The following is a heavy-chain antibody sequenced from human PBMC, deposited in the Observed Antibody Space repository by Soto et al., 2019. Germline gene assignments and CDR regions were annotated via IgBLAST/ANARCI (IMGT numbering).Heavy chain of an antibody. D-gene: IGHD3-22*01. J-gene: IGHJ6*02. Sequence: QVTLKESGPVLVKPTETLTLTCTVSGFSLSNTRMGVSWIRQPPGKALEWLAHIFSNDEKSYSTSLNSRLTIPQDTSKSQVVRTMTSIDPVDTATYYCARIHDSSAYYYYYYGMDVWVQGTTVTVSS. CDR3: ARIHDSSAYYYYYYGMDV. V-gene: IGHV2-26*01. CDR1: GFSLSNTRMG. CDR2: IFSNDEK.